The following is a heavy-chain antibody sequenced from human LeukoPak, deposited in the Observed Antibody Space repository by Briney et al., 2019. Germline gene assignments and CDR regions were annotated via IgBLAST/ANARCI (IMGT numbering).Heavy chain of an antibody. Sequence: GGSLRLSCATSGFTFTNYAMNWFREAPGRGLDWVSSVTGPGDTKYYAVSVEGRFFMSREDSKTTVYLQMNSLRAEDTAIYYCAKGAEIDLWGQGTLVTVSS. CDR1: GFTFTNYA. CDR3: AKGAEIDL. D-gene: IGHD3-16*01. V-gene: IGHV3-23*01. CDR2: VTGPGDTK. J-gene: IGHJ5*02.